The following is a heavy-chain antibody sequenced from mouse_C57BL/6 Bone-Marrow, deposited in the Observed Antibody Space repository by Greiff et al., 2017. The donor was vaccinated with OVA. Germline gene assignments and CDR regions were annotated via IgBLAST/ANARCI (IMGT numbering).Heavy chain of an antibody. CDR2: IYPRSGNT. Sequence: QVQLQQSGAELARPGASVKLSCKASGYTFTSYGISWVKQRTGQGLEWIGVIYPRSGNTYYNEKFKGKATLTADKSSSTAYMELRSLTSEDSAVYFCARVYGSSPQFAYWGQGTLVTVSA. V-gene: IGHV1-81*01. D-gene: IGHD1-1*01. J-gene: IGHJ3*01. CDR3: ARVYGSSPQFAY. CDR1: GYTFTSYG.